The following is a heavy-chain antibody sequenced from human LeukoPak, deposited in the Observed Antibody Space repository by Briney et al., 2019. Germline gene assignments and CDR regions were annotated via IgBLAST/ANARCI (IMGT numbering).Heavy chain of an antibody. V-gene: IGHV5-51*01. D-gene: IGHD6-6*01. CDR1: GYTFTSYW. J-gene: IGHJ5*02. CDR2: IYPGDSDT. Sequence: GKSLKISCKGSGYTFTSYWIAWVRQMPGKGLEWMGIIYPGDSDTRYSPSFRGQVTISADKSISTAYLQWSSLKASDTAMYYCARHSGSSVYNWFDPWGQGTLVTVSS. CDR3: ARHSGSSVYNWFDP.